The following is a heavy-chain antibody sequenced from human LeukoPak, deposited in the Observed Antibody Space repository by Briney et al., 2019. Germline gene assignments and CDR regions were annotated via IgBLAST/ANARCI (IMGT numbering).Heavy chain of an antibody. V-gene: IGHV4-34*01. CDR3: ARRNYYDSSGYYYYYYYYMDV. CDR1: GGSFSPYY. J-gene: IGHJ6*03. Sequence: SETLSLTCAVYGGSFSPYYWSWIRQSPDKGLEWIGEINHSRSTNYNPSLKSRVTISVDTSKNQFSLKLSSVTAADTAVYYCARRNYYDSSGYYYYYYYYMDVWGKGTTVTISS. CDR2: INHSRST. D-gene: IGHD3-22*01.